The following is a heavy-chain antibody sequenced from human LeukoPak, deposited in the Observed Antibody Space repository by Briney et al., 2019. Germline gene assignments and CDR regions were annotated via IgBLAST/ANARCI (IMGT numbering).Heavy chain of an antibody. V-gene: IGHV1-69*13. CDR3: ATWGDYGDYVGAFDI. CDR1: GYIFTSYG. Sequence: GASVKVSCKASGYIFTSYGISWVRQAPGQGLEWMGGIIPIFGTANYAQKFQGRVTITADESTSTAYMELSSLRSEDTAVYYCATWGDYGDYVGAFDIWGQGTMVTVSS. CDR2: IIPIFGTA. D-gene: IGHD4-17*01. J-gene: IGHJ3*02.